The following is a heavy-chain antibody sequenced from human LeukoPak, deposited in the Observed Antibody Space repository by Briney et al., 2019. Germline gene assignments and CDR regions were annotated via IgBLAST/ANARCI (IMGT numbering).Heavy chain of an antibody. Sequence: SVKVSCKASGGTFSSYAISWVRPAPGQGLEWMGRIIPILGIATYAQKFQGRVTITADKSTSTAYMELSSLRSEDTAVYYCARGFYYDSSGYLDYWGQGTLVTVSS. D-gene: IGHD3-22*01. CDR2: IIPILGIA. V-gene: IGHV1-69*04. CDR1: GGTFSSYA. CDR3: ARGFYYDSSGYLDY. J-gene: IGHJ4*02.